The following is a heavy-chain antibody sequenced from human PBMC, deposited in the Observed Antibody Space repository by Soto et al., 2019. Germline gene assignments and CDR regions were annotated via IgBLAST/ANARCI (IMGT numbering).Heavy chain of an antibody. J-gene: IGHJ4*02. CDR3: ARGSLWSEFDY. V-gene: IGHV4-39*07. CDR1: GGSVSSRAYY. Sequence: SETLSLTCPVSGGSVSSRAYYWGWIRQPPGKGLEWIGNIYYSGSTSYNPSLKSRVTMSVDTSKNQFSLKLSSVTAADTAVYYCARGSLWSEFDYWGQGTLVTVSS. D-gene: IGHD3-16*01. CDR2: IYYSGST.